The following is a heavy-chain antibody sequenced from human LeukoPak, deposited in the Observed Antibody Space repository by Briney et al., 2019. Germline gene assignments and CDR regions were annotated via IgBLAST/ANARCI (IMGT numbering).Heavy chain of an antibody. J-gene: IGHJ4*02. CDR3: ARGGEGYNYVY. D-gene: IGHD5-24*01. CDR2: ISYSGST. CDR1: GGSISSANYY. V-gene: IGHV4-30-4*01. Sequence: PSETLSLTCTVSGGSISSANYYWNWIRQPPGKGLEWIGYISYSGSTHYNPPLKSRATISADTSKNQFSLKLTSMTAAGTAVYHCARGGEGYNYVYWGQGTLVTVSS.